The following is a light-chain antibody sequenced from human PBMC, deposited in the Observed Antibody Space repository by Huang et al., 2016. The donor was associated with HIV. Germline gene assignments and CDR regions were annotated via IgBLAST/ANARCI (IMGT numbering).Light chain of an antibody. CDR2: DAS. Sequence: EIVLTQSPATLSLSPGDRATLSCRASQSVENSLAWYQQKPGQPPRLLYDASIRATGIPARFSGSGSGTDFTLTISSLEPDDFAVYYCQQRSKWPPVYTFGQGTKLEIK. J-gene: IGKJ2*01. V-gene: IGKV3-11*01. CDR1: QSVENS. CDR3: QQRSKWPPVYT.